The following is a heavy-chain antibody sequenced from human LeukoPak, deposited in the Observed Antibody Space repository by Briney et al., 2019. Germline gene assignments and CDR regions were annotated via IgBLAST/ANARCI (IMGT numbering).Heavy chain of an antibody. J-gene: IGHJ6*02. V-gene: IGHV3-33*01. Sequence: GGSLRLSCAASGFTFSSYGMHWVRQAPGKGLEWVGVIWYDGSNKYYADSVKGRFTIARDNSKNTLYLQMNSLRAEDTAVYYCARPLNYYYYGMDVWGQGTTVTVSS. CDR2: IWYDGSNK. CDR1: GFTFSSYG. CDR3: ARPLNYYYYGMDV. D-gene: IGHD2-8*01.